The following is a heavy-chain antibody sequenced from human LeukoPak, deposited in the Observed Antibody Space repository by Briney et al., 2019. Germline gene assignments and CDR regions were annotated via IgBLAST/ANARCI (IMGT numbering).Heavy chain of an antibody. Sequence: GASVTVSCKASGYTFTGYYMHWVRQAPGQGLEWMGWINPNSGGTNYAQKFQGRVTMTRDTSISTAYMELSRLRSDDTAVYYCARDSLMVRGPFDPWGQGTLVTVSS. J-gene: IGHJ5*02. CDR3: ARDSLMVRGPFDP. V-gene: IGHV1-2*02. D-gene: IGHD3-10*01. CDR2: INPNSGGT. CDR1: GYTFTGYY.